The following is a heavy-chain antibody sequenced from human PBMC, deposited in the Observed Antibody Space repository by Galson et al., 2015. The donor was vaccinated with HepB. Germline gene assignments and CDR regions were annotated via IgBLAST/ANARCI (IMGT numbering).Heavy chain of an antibody. CDR3: ARDRYYYDSSGYYYPMEYYGMDV. CDR1: GFTFSSYS. J-gene: IGHJ6*02. V-gene: IGHV3-21*01. CDR2: ISSSSSYI. D-gene: IGHD3-22*01. Sequence: SLRLSCAASGFTFSSYSMNWVRQAPGKGLEWVSSISSSSSYIYYADSVKGRFTISRDNAKNSLYLQMNSLRAEDTAVYYCARDRYYYDSSGYYYPMEYYGMDVWGQGTTVTVSS.